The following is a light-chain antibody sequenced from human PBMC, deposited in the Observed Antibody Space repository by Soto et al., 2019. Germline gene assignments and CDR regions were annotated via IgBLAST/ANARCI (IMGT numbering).Light chain of an antibody. CDR2: NVS. Sequence: QSALTQPASVSGSPGQSIAISCSGTSSDVGGYDFVSWYQQHPGKAPKLINYNVSKRPSGVSNRFSGSKSGNTASLTISGLQAEDEAVYYCNSYTSSTTPAVFGGGTKLTVL. V-gene: IGLV2-14*01. CDR3: NSYTSSTTPAV. J-gene: IGLJ2*01. CDR1: SSDVGGYDF.